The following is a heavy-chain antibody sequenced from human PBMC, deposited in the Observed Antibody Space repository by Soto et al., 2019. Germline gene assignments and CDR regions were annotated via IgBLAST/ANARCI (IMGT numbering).Heavy chain of an antibody. CDR3: AKGRYCSSTSCHRALYYYYYYGMDV. CDR2: ISYDGSNK. CDR1: GFTFSSYG. D-gene: IGHD2-2*01. Sequence: GGSLRLSCAASGFTFSSYGMHWVRQAPGKGLEWVAVISYDGSNKYYADSVKGRFTISRDNSKNTLYLQMNSLRAEDTAVYYCAKGRYCSSTSCHRALYYYYYYGMDVWGQGTTVTVSS. J-gene: IGHJ6*02. V-gene: IGHV3-30*18.